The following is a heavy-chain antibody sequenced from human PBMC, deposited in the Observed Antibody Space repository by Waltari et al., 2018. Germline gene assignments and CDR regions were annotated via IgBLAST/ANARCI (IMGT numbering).Heavy chain of an antibody. D-gene: IGHD6-13*01. CDR3: ARHKPSRAAAGHFDY. CDR1: GYSISSGYY. J-gene: IGHJ4*02. Sequence: QVQLQESGPGLVKPSETLSLTCAVSGYSISSGYYWGWIRQPPGKGLEWIGSIYHSGSTYDNPSLKSRVTISVDTSKNQFSLKLSSVTAADTAVYYCARHKPSRAAAGHFDYWGQGTLVTVSS. CDR2: IYHSGST. V-gene: IGHV4-38-2*01.